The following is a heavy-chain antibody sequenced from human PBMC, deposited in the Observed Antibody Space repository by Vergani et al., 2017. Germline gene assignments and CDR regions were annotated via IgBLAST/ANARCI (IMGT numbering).Heavy chain of an antibody. CDR3: VRDRGLCAGGRCYTEAWAY. D-gene: IGHD2-2*02. Sequence: VQLVESGGGVVQPGTSLRLSCVVSGFALNRHAMYWVRQAPGKGLEWVVGISFDGTNEYYPDLVKGRFTISRDIAKNTLYLQVRSLRLEDTGVYHCVRDRGLCAGGRCYTEAWAYWGQGTLVTVSS. V-gene: IGHV3-30-3*01. CDR1: GFALNRHA. CDR2: ISFDGTNE. J-gene: IGHJ4*02.